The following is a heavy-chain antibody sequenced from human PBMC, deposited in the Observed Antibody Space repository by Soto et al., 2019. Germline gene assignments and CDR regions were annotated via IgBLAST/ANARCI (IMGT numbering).Heavy chain of an antibody. Sequence: QVQLIQSEAEVKKPGSSVRVSCTASGGIFGSHGFSWVRQAPGQRLEWVGGFIPIFRTLTYTEKFQARVRIAAEESTNTVYLDLSSLTSEDTAVYYCVRDRRIYYSDPHDEFVASDYEVCGQGTMVSVSS. J-gene: IGHJ3*01. CDR2: FIPIFRTL. D-gene: IGHD3-22*01. V-gene: IGHV1-69*01. CDR3: VRDRRIYYSDPHDEFVASDYEV. CDR1: GGIFGSHG.